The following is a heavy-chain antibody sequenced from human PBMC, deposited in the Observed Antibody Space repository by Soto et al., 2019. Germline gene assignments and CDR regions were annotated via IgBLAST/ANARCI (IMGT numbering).Heavy chain of an antibody. CDR1: GYTFTSYG. D-gene: IGHD2-2*01. V-gene: IGHV1-18*01. J-gene: IGHJ3*02. CDR3: SRDREDIVVVPAGRDAFDI. Sequence: ASVKVSCKASGYTFTSYGISWVRQATGQGLEWMGWISPYNGNTNYAQKLQGRVTMTTDTSTSTAYMELRSLRSDDTAVYYCSRDREDIVVVPAGRDAFDIWGQGTMVTVSS. CDR2: ISPYNGNT.